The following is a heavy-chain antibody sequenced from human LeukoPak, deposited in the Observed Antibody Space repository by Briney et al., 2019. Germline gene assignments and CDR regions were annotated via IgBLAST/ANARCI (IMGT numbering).Heavy chain of an antibody. CDR3: AKVAAAGPMRWFDP. CDR2: ISGSGGST. CDR1: GLTFSSYA. J-gene: IGHJ5*02. D-gene: IGHD6-13*01. V-gene: IGHV3-23*01. Sequence: GGSLRLSCAASGLTFSSYAMSWVRQAPGKGLGWVSAISGSGGSTYYADSVKGRFTISRDNSKNTLYLQMNSLRAEDTAVYYCAKVAAAGPMRWFDPWGQGTLVTVSS.